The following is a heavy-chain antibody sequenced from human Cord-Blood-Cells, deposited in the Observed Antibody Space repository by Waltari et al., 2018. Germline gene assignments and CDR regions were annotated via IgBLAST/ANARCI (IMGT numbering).Heavy chain of an antibody. CDR2: IYWDDDK. D-gene: IGHD6-13*01. CDR3: AHLIAAAGTGWGAFDI. V-gene: IGHV2-5*02. Sequence: QITLKESGPTLVKPPQTLTLTCTFSGLSLRTSGMGVGWISPPPGKALEWLALIYWDDDKRYSPSLKSRLTITKDTSKNQVVLTMTNMDPVDTATYYCAHLIAAAGTGWGAFDIWGQGTMVTVSS. J-gene: IGHJ3*02. CDR1: GLSLRTSGMG.